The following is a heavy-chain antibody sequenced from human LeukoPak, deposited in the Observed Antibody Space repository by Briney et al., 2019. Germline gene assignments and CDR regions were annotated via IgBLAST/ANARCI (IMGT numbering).Heavy chain of an antibody. Sequence: PGGSLRLSCTASGFTFGDYAMSWVRQAPGKGLEWVGFIRSKAYGGTTEYAASVKGRFTISRDDSKSMAYLQMNSLKTEDTAVYYCTVSSTSWNAFDIWGQGTMVTVSS. CDR2: IRSKAYGGTT. V-gene: IGHV3-49*04. D-gene: IGHD2-2*01. CDR1: GFTFGDYA. J-gene: IGHJ3*02. CDR3: TVSSTSWNAFDI.